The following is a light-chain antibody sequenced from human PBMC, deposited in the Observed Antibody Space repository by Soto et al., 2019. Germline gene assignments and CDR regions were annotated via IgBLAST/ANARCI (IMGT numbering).Light chain of an antibody. Sequence: DMQLTQSPSSVSASVGDRVTITCRASQGISNWLAWYQQKPGKAPKLLIYGASTLQSGVPSRFSGGGSGTHFTLIISSLQPEDFATYYCQHTNTFLPLTFGGGTKVEIK. J-gene: IGKJ4*01. CDR2: GAS. CDR1: QGISNW. CDR3: QHTNTFLPLT. V-gene: IGKV1-12*01.